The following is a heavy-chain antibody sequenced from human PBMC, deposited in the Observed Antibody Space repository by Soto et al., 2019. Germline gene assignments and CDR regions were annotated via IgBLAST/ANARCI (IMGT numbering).Heavy chain of an antibody. CDR2: ISYEGSNK. V-gene: IGHV3-30-3*01. D-gene: IGHD2-15*01. J-gene: IGHJ6*02. Sequence: PGGSLRLSCAASGFTFCSYAMHWVRQAPGKGLEWVAVISYEGSNKYYADSVKGRFTISRDNSKNTLYLQMNSLRAEDTAVYYCVREVDGMDVWGQGTTVTVSS. CDR1: GFTFCSYA. CDR3: VREVDGMDV.